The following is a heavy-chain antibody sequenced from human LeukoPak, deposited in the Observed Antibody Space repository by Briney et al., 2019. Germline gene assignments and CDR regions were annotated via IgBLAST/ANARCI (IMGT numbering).Heavy chain of an antibody. D-gene: IGHD6-19*01. J-gene: IGHJ4*02. Sequence: GGSLRLSCAASGFTFSSYGMSWVRQAPGKGLEWVSAISGSGGSAYYVGSVKGRFTISRDNSKNTLYLQMNSLRAEDTAVYYCAKGSGWYYWGQGTLVTVSS. V-gene: IGHV3-23*01. CDR3: AKGSGWYY. CDR1: GFTFSSYG. CDR2: ISGSGGSA.